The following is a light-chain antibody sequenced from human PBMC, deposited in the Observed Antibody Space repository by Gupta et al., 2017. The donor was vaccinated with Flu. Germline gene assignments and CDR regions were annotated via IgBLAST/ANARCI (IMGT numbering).Light chain of an antibody. CDR1: TGHSNYA. CDR3: QTWGTGLVV. V-gene: IGLV4-69*01. J-gene: IGLJ2*01. Sequence: QLVLTQSPSASAPLGASVKLTCTLSTGHSNYAIVWTQQQPEKVPRYLMKLSSDGSHSKGDGIPGRFSGSSSGAERYLTISILPSEDEADYYCQTWGTGLVVFGGGTKLTVL. CDR2: LSSDGSH.